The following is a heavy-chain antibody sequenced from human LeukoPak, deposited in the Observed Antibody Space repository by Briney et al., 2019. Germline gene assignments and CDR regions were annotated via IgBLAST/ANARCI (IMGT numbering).Heavy chain of an antibody. D-gene: IGHD3-22*01. CDR3: ARVRDYYDSSGYYYKDNWFDP. Sequence: PSETLSLTCTVSGGSINSYYWNWIRQPPGKGVEWIGYIYYSGITSYNPSLKSRVTISVDTSKNQFSLKLSSVTAADTAVYYCARVRDYYDSSGYYYKDNWFDPWGQGTLVTVSS. J-gene: IGHJ5*02. CDR1: GGSINSYY. CDR2: IYYSGIT. V-gene: IGHV4-59*01.